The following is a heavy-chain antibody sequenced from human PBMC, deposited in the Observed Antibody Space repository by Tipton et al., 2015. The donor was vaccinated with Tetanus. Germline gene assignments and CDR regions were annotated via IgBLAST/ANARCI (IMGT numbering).Heavy chain of an antibody. Sequence: PGLVKPSQTLSLTCTVSGDSISSGNYRYNWIRQLPGKGLEWIGYIYRTGTTYYNPSFKSRVSISVDTSMSQFSLELNSVTAADTAVYYCARDSRLFYAMDVWGQGATVAVSS. V-gene: IGHV4-31*03. D-gene: IGHD6-25*01. J-gene: IGHJ6*02. CDR3: ARDSRLFYAMDV. CDR1: GDSISSGNYR. CDR2: IYRTGTT.